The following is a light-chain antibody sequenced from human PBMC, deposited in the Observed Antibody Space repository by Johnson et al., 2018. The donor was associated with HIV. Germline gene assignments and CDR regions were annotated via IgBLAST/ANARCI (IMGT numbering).Light chain of an antibody. CDR3: AAWDDSLNGSYV. CDR2: ENN. Sequence: QAVLTQPPSVSAAPGQKVTISCSGSSSNIGNNYVSWYQQLPGTAPKLLIYENNKRPSGIPDRFSGSKSGTSASLAISVLQAEDEADYYCAAWDDSLNGSYVFGTGTKVTVL. V-gene: IGLV1-51*02. J-gene: IGLJ1*01. CDR1: SSNIGNNY.